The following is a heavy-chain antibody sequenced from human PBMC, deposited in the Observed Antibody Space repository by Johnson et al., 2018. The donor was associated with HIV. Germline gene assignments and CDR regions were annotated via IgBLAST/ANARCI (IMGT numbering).Heavy chain of an antibody. J-gene: IGHJ3*02. Sequence: QVQLVESGGGVVQPGGSLRLSCAASGFTFSSYGMHWVRQAPGKGLEWVAFIRYDGRNKYFADSVKGRFTISRDNSKNTLFMQMNSLRAEDTAVYYCARFPPGGNYYFDIWGQGTMVTVSS. CDR1: GFTFSSYG. CDR3: ARFPPGGNYYFDI. D-gene: IGHD1-26*01. V-gene: IGHV3-30*02. CDR2: IRYDGRNK.